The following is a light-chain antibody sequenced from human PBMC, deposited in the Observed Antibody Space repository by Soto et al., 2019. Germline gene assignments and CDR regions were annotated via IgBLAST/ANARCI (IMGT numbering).Light chain of an antibody. V-gene: IGKV3-11*01. CDR1: QSVSSY. J-gene: IGKJ4*01. Sequence: EIVLTQSPATLSLSPGERATLSCRASQSVSSYLAWYQQKPGQAPRLLIYDASSRATGIPARFSGSGSGTDFTLTISSLEPEDFAVYYCQQRSNWPLTFGGGTKLELK. CDR2: DAS. CDR3: QQRSNWPLT.